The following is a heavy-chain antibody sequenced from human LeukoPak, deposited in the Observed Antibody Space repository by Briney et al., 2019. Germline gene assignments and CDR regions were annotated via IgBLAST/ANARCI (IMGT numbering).Heavy chain of an antibody. J-gene: IGHJ4*02. CDR1: GFTFSDYY. CDR3: TTESSSGSYYPFDY. CDR2: IKSKTDGGTT. D-gene: IGHD1-26*01. Sequence: GGSLRLSCAASGFTFSDYYMSWIRQAPGKGLEWVGRIKSKTDGGTTDYAAPVKGRFTISRDDSKNTLYLQMNSLKTEDTAVYYCTTESSSGSYYPFDYWGQGTLVTVSS. V-gene: IGHV3-15*01.